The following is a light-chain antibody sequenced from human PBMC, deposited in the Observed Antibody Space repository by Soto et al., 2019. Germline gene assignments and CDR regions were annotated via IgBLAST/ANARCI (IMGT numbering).Light chain of an antibody. V-gene: IGKV1-5*01. CDR1: QSISSW. Sequence: DIQMTQSPSTLSASVGDRVTITCRDSQSISSWLAWYQQKPGKAPKLLIYDASSLESGVPSRFSGSGSGTESTLTISSLQPDDFATYYCQQYNSYSQYTFGQGTKLEIK. J-gene: IGKJ2*01. CDR2: DAS. CDR3: QQYNSYSQYT.